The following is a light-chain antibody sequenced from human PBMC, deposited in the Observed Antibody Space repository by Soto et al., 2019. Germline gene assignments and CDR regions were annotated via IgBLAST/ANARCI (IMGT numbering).Light chain of an antibody. Sequence: QSALTQPRSVSGSPGQSVTISCTGTVSDVGSYNYVSWYQHHPGKAPKLMIYDVSERPSGVPDRFSGSKSGNTASLTISDLQAEDEADYHCCSYTSSGPVFGGGTKLTVL. V-gene: IGLV2-11*01. J-gene: IGLJ3*02. CDR2: DVS. CDR1: VSDVGSYNY. CDR3: CSYTSSGPV.